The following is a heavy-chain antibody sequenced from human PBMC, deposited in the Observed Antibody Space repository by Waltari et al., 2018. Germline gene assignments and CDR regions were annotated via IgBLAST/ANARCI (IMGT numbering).Heavy chain of an antibody. CDR2: TYPGYPDT. D-gene: IGHD6-13*01. CDR3: ARSGGIAAAGTAAEAFDI. J-gene: IGHJ3*02. CDR1: GYSFTSYW. V-gene: IGHV5-51*03. Sequence: EVQLVQSGAEVKKPGESLKISCKGSGYSFTSYWIGWVRQMPGKGLEGLGFTYPGYPDTRYSPSFQGQVTISADKSISTAYLQGSSLKASDTAMYYCARSGGIAAAGTAAEAFDIWGQGTMVTVSS.